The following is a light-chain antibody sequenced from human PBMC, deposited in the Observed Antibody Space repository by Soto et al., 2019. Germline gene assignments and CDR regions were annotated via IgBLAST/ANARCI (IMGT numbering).Light chain of an antibody. CDR1: QSVTSSY. CDR3: QQCGGSPT. J-gene: IGKJ1*01. V-gene: IGKV3-20*01. Sequence: EIVLTQSPGTLCLSPGERATLSCRASQSVTSSYLAWYQQKPGQAPRLLIYGVSSRATGIPDRFSGSGSGTDFTLTISRLEPEDFAVYYCQQCGGSPTFGQGTKVDIK. CDR2: GVS.